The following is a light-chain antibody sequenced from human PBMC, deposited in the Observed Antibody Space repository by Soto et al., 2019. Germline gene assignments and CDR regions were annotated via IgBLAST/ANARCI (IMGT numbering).Light chain of an antibody. CDR1: QSVSSY. J-gene: IGKJ5*01. Sequence: PGERPTLSCRASQSVSSYLAWYQQKPGQAPRLLIYDASNRATGIPDRFSGSGSGTEFTLTISSLQSEDFAVYHCQQYGSSPLITFGQGTRLEI. V-gene: IGKV3D-15*02. CDR3: QQYGSSPLIT. CDR2: DAS.